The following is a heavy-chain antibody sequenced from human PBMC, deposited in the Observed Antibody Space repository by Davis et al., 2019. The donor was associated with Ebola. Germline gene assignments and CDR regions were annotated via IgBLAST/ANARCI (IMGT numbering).Heavy chain of an antibody. V-gene: IGHV5-51*01. J-gene: IGHJ4*02. CDR2: IYPGDSDT. Sequence: PGGSLRLSCNASGYTSTIYCIAWVRQMPGKGLEWMGFIYPGDSDTAYSPSFQGQVTFSADKSISTAYLQWSSLKASDTAMYYCATRSAYTLDSWGQGTLVTVSS. CDR1: GYTSTIYC. CDR3: ATRSAYTLDS. D-gene: IGHD3-3*01.